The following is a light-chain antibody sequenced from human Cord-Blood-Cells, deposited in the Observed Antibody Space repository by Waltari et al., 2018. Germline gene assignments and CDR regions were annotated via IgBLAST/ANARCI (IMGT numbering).Light chain of an antibody. CDR1: PSISSY. CDR2: AAS. V-gene: IGKV1-39*01. J-gene: IGKJ1*01. CDR3: QQSYSTPLPT. Sequence: DLQMTQSPSSLSASVGDRVAITCRASPSISSYLNWYQQKPGKAPKLLIYAASSLQSGVPSRFSGSGSGTDFTLTISSLQPEDFATYYCQQSYSTPLPTFGQGTKVEIK.